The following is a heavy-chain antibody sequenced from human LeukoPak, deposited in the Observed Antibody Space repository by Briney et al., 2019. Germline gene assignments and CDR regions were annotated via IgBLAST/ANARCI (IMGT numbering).Heavy chain of an antibody. Sequence: SETLSLTCTVSGGSISSGGYYWSWIRQHPGKGLEWIGYIYYSGSTYYNPSLKSRVTISVDTSKNQFSLKLSSVTAADTAVYYCARIPLWFGELSTHYYFDYWGQGTLVTVSS. J-gene: IGHJ4*02. CDR3: ARIPLWFGELSTHYYFDY. CDR2: IYYSGST. V-gene: IGHV4-31*03. CDR1: GGSISSGGYY. D-gene: IGHD3-10*01.